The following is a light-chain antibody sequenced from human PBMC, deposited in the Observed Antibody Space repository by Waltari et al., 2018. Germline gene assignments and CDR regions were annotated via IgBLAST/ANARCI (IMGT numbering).Light chain of an antibody. CDR3: HHSDSLPYS. CDR2: YAY. J-gene: IGKJ2*03. Sequence: EIVLTQSPEFQSVTLKEKVTITCRASHSIGGRLHWYQQKPDQSPKIRIMYAYQSFSGVPSRCSGSGSGTDFTLTIDGLEAEDAATYYCHHSDSLPYSFGQGTKLEIK. CDR1: HSIGGR. V-gene: IGKV6-21*01.